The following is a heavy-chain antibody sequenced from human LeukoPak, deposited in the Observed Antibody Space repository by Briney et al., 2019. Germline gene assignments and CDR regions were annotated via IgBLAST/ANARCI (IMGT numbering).Heavy chain of an antibody. CDR2: MNPNSGNT. Sequence: GASVTVSCKASGYTFTSYENIWVGQAPGPGPESIGLMNPNSGNTDYAQKFQGRFTITINTSISTAYMELSSLRSEDTAVYYCARAFGGHDEWYYFDYWGQGTLVTVSS. D-gene: IGHD5-12*01. J-gene: IGHJ4*02. V-gene: IGHV1-8*03. CDR1: GYTFTSYE. CDR3: ARAFGGHDEWYYFDY.